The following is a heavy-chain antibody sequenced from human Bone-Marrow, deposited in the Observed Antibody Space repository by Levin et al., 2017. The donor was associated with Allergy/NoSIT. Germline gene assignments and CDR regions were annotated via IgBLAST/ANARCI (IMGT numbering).Heavy chain of an antibody. CDR2: ISGSGGST. V-gene: IGHV3-23*01. CDR3: AKVRSIAVAALLFHPYYFDY. Sequence: GESLKISCAASGFTFSSYAMSWVRQAPGKGLEWVSAISGSGGSTYYADSVKGRFTISRDNSKNTLYLQMNSLRAEDTAVYYCAKVRSIAVAALLFHPYYFDYWGQGTLVTVSS. J-gene: IGHJ4*02. CDR1: GFTFSSYA. D-gene: IGHD6-19*01.